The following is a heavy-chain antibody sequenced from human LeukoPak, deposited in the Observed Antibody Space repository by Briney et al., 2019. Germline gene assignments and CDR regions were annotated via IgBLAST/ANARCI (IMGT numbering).Heavy chain of an antibody. J-gene: IGHJ3*02. CDR2: IYPGDSDT. Sequence: GESLKISCKGSGYSFTSYWIGWVRQMPGKGLEWVGIIYPGDSDTRYSPSFQGQVTISADKSISTAYLQWSSLKASDTAMYYCARAGFFGVVTRDAFDIWGQGTMVTVSS. CDR1: GYSFTSYW. V-gene: IGHV5-51*01. CDR3: ARAGFFGVVTRDAFDI. D-gene: IGHD3-3*01.